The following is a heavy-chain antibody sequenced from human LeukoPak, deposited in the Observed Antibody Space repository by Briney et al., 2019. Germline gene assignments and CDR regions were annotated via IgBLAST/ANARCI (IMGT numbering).Heavy chain of an antibody. D-gene: IGHD2-2*01. Sequence: QSGGSLRLSCAASGFTFSSYWMSWVRQAPGKGLEWVANIKQDGSEKYYVDSVKGRFTISRDNAKNSLYPQMNSLRAEDTAVYYCARGYCSSTSCSDYFDYWGQGTLVTVSS. J-gene: IGHJ4*02. V-gene: IGHV3-7*03. CDR2: IKQDGSEK. CDR1: GFTFSSYW. CDR3: ARGYCSSTSCSDYFDY.